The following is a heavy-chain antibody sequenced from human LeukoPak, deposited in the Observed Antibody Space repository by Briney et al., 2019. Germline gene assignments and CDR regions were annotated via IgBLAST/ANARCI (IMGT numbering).Heavy chain of an antibody. CDR3: AKDIVATIFYYGMDV. CDR2: ISWNSGSI. J-gene: IGHJ6*02. D-gene: IGHD5-12*01. V-gene: IGHV3-9*01. CDR1: GFTFDDYA. Sequence: PGRSLRLSCAASGFTFDDYAMHWVRQAPGKGLEWVSGISWNSGSIGYADSVKGRFTISRDNAKNSLYLQMYSLRAEDTALYYCAKDIVATIFYYGMDVWGQGTTVTVSS.